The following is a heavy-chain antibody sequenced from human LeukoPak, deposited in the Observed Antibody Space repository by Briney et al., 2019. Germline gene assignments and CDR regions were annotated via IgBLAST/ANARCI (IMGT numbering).Heavy chain of an antibody. CDR2: IYYSGST. CDR3: ARVHPYDSSGYNDY. Sequence: PSETLSLTCTVSGGSISSYYWSWIRQPPGKGLEWIGYIYYSGSTNYNPSLKSRVTISVDTSKNQFSLKLSSVTAVDTAVYYCARVHPYDSSGYNDYWGQGTLVTVSS. D-gene: IGHD3-22*01. J-gene: IGHJ4*02. V-gene: IGHV4-59*01. CDR1: GGSISSYY.